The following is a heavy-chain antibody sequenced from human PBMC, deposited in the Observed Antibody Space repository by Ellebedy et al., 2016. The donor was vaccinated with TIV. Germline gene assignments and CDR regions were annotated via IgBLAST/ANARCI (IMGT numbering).Heavy chain of an antibody. V-gene: IGHV3-23*01. CDR1: GFTFSSYA. Sequence: GESLKISCAASGFTFSSYAMSWVRQAPGKGLEWVSAISGSGGSTYYADSVKGRFTISRDNSKNTLYLQMNSLRAEDTAVYYCARTGWGGYCGGDCKHLDYWGQGTLVTVSS. J-gene: IGHJ4*02. CDR2: ISGSGGST. D-gene: IGHD2-21*02. CDR3: ARTGWGGYCGGDCKHLDY.